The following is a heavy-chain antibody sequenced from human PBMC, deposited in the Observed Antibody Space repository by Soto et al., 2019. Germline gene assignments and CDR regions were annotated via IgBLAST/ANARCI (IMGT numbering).Heavy chain of an antibody. Sequence: QITLKESGPTLVKPTQTLTLTCTFSGFSLSTSGVGVGWIRQPPGKALEWLALIYWDDDKRYSPSLKSRLTIPKDTPKNQVVLTMTNTDPVDTATYYCAHSEERDDGSGSYYNDYWGQGTLVTVSS. CDR2: IYWDDDK. V-gene: IGHV2-5*02. J-gene: IGHJ4*02. CDR3: AHSEERDDGSGSYYNDY. D-gene: IGHD3-10*01. CDR1: GFSLSTSGVG.